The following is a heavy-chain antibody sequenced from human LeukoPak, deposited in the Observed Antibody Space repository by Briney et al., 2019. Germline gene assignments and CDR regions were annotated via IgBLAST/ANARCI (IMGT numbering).Heavy chain of an antibody. J-gene: IGHJ4*02. CDR3: VTSTGQQFIPYDY. Sequence: GGSLRLSCAASGVNVSSNYMTWSCQAPGKGLEWVSLVYGADAAYYAESVRVRFMISRDNLKNTLFLQMNSLRVEDTAVYYCVTSTGQQFIPYDYWGQGTHVTVSS. CDR1: GVNVSSNY. D-gene: IGHD6-13*01. CDR2: VYGADAA. V-gene: IGHV3-66*02.